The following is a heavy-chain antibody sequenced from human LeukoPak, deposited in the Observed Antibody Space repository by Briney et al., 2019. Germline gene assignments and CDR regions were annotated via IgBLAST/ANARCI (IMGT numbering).Heavy chain of an antibody. CDR2: ISYDGSNK. D-gene: IGHD5-12*01. V-gene: IGHV3-30*03. J-gene: IGHJ4*02. Sequence: GGSLRLSCAASGFTFSSYGMHWVRQAPGKGLEWVAVISYDGSNKYYADSVKGRFTISRDNSKNTLCLQMNSLRAEDTAVYYCARDVATPMARVSYWGQGTLVTVSS. CDR3: ARDVATPMARVSY. CDR1: GFTFSSYG.